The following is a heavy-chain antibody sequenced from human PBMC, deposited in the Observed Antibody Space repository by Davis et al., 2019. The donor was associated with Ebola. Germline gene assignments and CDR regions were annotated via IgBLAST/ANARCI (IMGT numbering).Heavy chain of an antibody. V-gene: IGHV3-53*01. Sequence: GESLKISCAASGFTVSSNYMTWVRQAPGKGLEWVSVIGYGGADIQYADFVKGRFTISRDNSKNTLYLEMSSLRAEDTAIYFCAKYLTTSPSRFFDPWGQGTLVIVSS. D-gene: IGHD3-3*01. J-gene: IGHJ5*02. CDR2: IGYGGADI. CDR1: GFTVSSNY. CDR3: AKYLTTSPSRFFDP.